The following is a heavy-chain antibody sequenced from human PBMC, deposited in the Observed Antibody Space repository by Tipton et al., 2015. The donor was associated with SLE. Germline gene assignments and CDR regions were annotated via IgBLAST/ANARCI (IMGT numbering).Heavy chain of an antibody. CDR2: IFHSGST. CDR3: AREVGSTWTPRFDY. V-gene: IGHV4-38-2*02. D-gene: IGHD6-13*01. J-gene: IGHJ4*02. Sequence: TLSLTCAVSGYSISRVYYWGWIRQAPGKGLEWIGSIFHSGSTDYKSSLKSRVTISVDTSKNQFSLKLSSVTATDTAVYYCAREVGSTWTPRFDYWGQGTLVTVSS. CDR1: GYSISRVYY.